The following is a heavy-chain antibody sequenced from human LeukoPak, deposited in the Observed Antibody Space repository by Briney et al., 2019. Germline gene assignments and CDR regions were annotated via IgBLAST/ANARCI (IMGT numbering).Heavy chain of an antibody. J-gene: IGHJ6*02. V-gene: IGHV3-30*03. CDR2: ISYDGSNK. CDR3: ARGGGLDV. CDR1: GFTFSNYG. D-gene: IGHD3-16*01. Sequence: GALRLSCAASGFTFSNYGMNWVRQAPGKGLEWVAVISYDGSNKYYADSVKGRFTISRDNSKNTLYLQMNSLRAEDTAVYFCARGGGLDVWGQGATVTVSS.